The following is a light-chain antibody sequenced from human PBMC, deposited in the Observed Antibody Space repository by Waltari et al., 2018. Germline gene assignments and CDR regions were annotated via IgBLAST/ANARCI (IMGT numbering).Light chain of an antibody. J-gene: IGLJ1*01. CDR1: ISDIGVYNF. CDR3: SSYTSGTTSLV. Sequence: QSALAQPASLSGSPGQSITISCTGSISDIGVYNFVSWYQHSPGKAPKLIIYAVTKRPQGLSDRCSGSKSGNTASLTISGLQAEDEADYYCSSYTSGTTSLVFGTGTKVTVL. CDR2: AVT. V-gene: IGLV2-14*01.